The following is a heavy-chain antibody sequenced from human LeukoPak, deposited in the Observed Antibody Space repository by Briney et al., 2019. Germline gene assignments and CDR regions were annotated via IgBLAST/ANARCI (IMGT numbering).Heavy chain of an antibody. Sequence: PGGSLRLSCAASGFTFSSYAMSWVRQAPGKGLEWVSAISGSGGSTYYADSVKGRFTISRDNSKNTLYLQMNSLRAEDTAVYYCAKGRVYSSSWYEGLFDYWGQGTLVTVSS. D-gene: IGHD6-13*01. CDR1: GFTFSSYA. CDR3: AKGRVYSSSWYEGLFDY. J-gene: IGHJ4*02. V-gene: IGHV3-23*01. CDR2: ISGSGGST.